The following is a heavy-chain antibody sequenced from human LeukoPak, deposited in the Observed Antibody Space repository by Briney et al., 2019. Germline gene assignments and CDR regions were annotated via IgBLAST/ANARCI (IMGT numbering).Heavy chain of an antibody. CDR2: INHSGST. D-gene: IGHD2-15*01. V-gene: IGHV4-34*01. CDR1: GGSFSGYY. Sequence: SETLSLTCAVYGGSFSGYYWSWIRQPPGKGLEWIGEINHSGSTNYNPSLKSRVTISVDTSKNQFSLKLSSVTAADTAVYYCASMVDLSNCSGGSCTGGWGQGTLVTVSS. J-gene: IGHJ4*02. CDR3: ASMVDLSNCSGGSCTGG.